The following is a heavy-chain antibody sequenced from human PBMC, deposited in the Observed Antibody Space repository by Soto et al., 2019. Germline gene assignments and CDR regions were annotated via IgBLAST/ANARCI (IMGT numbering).Heavy chain of an antibody. CDR1: GFTFSSYA. CDR3: AKIPSRYQLPSGVNWFDP. J-gene: IGHJ5*02. D-gene: IGHD2-2*01. V-gene: IGHV3-23*01. CDR2: ISGSGGST. Sequence: GGSLRLSCAASGFTFSSYAMSWVRQAPGKGLEWVSAISGSGGSTYYADSVKGRFTISRDNSKNTLYLQMNSLRAEDTAVYYCAKIPSRYQLPSGVNWFDPWGQGTLVTVSS.